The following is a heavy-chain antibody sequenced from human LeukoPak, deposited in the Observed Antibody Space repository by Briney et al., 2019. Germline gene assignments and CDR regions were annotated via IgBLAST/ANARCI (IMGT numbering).Heavy chain of an antibody. J-gene: IGHJ4*02. Sequence: SQTLSLTCAVSGGSISSGGYSWSWIRQPPGKGLEWIGYIYYSGSTNYNPSLKSRVTISVDTSKNQFSLKLSSVTAADTAVYYCARTPVGATLDYFDYWGQGTLVTVSS. CDR2: IYYSGST. V-gene: IGHV4-61*08. CDR3: ARTPVGATLDYFDY. D-gene: IGHD1-26*01. CDR1: GGSISSGGYS.